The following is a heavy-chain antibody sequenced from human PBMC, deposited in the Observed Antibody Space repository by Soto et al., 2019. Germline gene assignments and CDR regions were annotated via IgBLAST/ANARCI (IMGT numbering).Heavy chain of an antibody. CDR2: IYYSGST. CDR1: GGSISSYY. D-gene: IGHD5-18*01. J-gene: IGHJ5*02. CDR3: GSSGYSYGRIWCFDH. Sequence: PSETLSLTCTVSGGSISSYYWSWIRQPPGKGLEWIGYIYYSGSTNYNPSLKSRVTISVDTSKNQFSLKLSSVTPADTAVYYCGSSGYSYGRIWCFDHWGQGTLVTVSS. V-gene: IGHV4-59*08.